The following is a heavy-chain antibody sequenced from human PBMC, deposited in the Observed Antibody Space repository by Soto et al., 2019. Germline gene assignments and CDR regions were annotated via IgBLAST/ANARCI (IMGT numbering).Heavy chain of an antibody. J-gene: IGHJ6*02. CDR1: GGSITTAGYS. CDR3: ASRPFYYYGLDA. V-gene: IGHV4-30-2*01. Sequence: SETLSLTCTVSGGSITTAGYSWSWIRQLPGKALEWIGYVYHTGNAYPKPSLKSRVTISLDRSKNQFSLKMTSVTAADTALYYCASRPFYYYGLDAWGQGTTVTVSS. CDR2: VYHTGNA.